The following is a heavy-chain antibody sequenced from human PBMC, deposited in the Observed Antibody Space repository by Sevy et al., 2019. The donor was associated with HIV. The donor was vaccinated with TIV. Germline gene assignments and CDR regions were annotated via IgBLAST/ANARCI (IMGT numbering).Heavy chain of an antibody. D-gene: IGHD1-26*01. V-gene: IGHV3-21*01. CDR3: AKWDADRRWYFDY. Sequence: GGSLRLSCAASGFSFSSYNLNWVRQAPGKGLEWVSSITGDSNFIYYADSVKGRFTISRDNAKNLLYLQMNNLRAEDTAVYYCAKWDADRRWYFDYWGQGTLVTVSS. CDR2: ITGDSNFI. J-gene: IGHJ4*02. CDR1: GFSFSSYN.